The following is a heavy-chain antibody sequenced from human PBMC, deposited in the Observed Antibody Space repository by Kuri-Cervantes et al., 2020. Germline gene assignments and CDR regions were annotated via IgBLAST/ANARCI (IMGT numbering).Heavy chain of an antibody. CDR2: INGRGLIT. D-gene: IGHD2-2*01. V-gene: IGHV3-23*01. J-gene: IGHJ4*02. CDR3: ARVWSYCSSTSCSPFDY. Sequence: GGSLRLSCVASGFTFSSYAMGWVRQAPGKGLEWVSVINGRGLITYYADSVKGRLTISRDNSKNTLYLQMNSLRAEDTAVYYCARVWSYCSSTSCSPFDYWGQGTRVPGYS. CDR1: GFTFSSYA.